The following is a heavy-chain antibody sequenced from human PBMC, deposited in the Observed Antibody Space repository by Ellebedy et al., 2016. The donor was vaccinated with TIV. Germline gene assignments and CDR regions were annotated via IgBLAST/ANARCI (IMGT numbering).Heavy chain of an antibody. CDR2: IYYSGCT. D-gene: IGHD1-14*01. CDR3: ARPGMPLLFDAFDI. CDR1: GGSISSPNYY. V-gene: IGHV4-39*02. Sequence: SETLSLTCTVSGGSISSPNYYWGWIRQPPGKGLEWIGSIYYSGCTNYNPFLKSRFTIFVDTSKNHLSLKLSSVTAADTDVYYCARPGMPLLFDAFDIWGQGTMVTVSS. J-gene: IGHJ3*02.